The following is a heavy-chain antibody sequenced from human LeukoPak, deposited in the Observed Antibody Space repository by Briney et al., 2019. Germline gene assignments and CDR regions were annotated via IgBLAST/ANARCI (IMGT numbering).Heavy chain of an antibody. Sequence: ASVKVSCKASGYTFTGYFMHWVRQAPGQGLEWMGWINPNSGGTNYAQKLQGRVTMTADTSTSTADMELRSLRSDDTAVYYCARPAPGDWFDPWGQGTLVTVSS. V-gene: IGHV1-2*02. D-gene: IGHD4-17*01. CDR2: INPNSGGT. J-gene: IGHJ5*02. CDR3: ARPAPGDWFDP. CDR1: GYTFTGYF.